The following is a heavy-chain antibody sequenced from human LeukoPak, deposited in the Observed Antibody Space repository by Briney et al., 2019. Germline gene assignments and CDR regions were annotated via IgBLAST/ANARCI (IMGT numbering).Heavy chain of an antibody. V-gene: IGHV3-23*01. D-gene: IGHD3-10*01. Sequence: GGSLRLSCAASGFTFSSYAMSWVRQAPGKGLEWVSAISGSGGSTYYANSVKGRFTISRDNSKNTLYLQMNSLRAEDTAVYYCAKVPDFYGSGKPGYYFDYWGQGTLVTVSS. CDR2: ISGSGGST. J-gene: IGHJ4*02. CDR1: GFTFSSYA. CDR3: AKVPDFYGSGKPGYYFDY.